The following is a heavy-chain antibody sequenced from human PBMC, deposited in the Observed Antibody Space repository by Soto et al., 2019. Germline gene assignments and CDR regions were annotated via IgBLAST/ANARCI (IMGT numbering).Heavy chain of an antibody. CDR3: AKVGTEYSSSWYRYYFDY. Sequence: GGSLRLSCAASGFTFSSYAMSWVRQAPGKGLEWVSAISGSGGSTYYADSVKGRFTISRDNSKNTLYLQMNSLRAEDTAVYYCAKVGTEYSSSWYRYYFDYWGQGTLVTVSS. J-gene: IGHJ4*02. V-gene: IGHV3-23*01. D-gene: IGHD6-13*01. CDR2: ISGSGGST. CDR1: GFTFSSYA.